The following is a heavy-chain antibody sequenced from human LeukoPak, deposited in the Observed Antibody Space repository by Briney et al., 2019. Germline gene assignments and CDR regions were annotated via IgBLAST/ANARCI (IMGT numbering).Heavy chain of an antibody. CDR2: IYYSGST. CDR1: GGSISSGDYY. Sequence: SQTLSLTCTVSGGSISSGDYYWSWIRQPPGKGLEWIGYIYYSGSTYYNPSLKSRVTISVDTSKNQFSLKLSSVTAADTAVYYCARVCGGSCYDSHPFDYWGQGTLVTVSS. CDR3: ARVCGGSCYDSHPFDY. J-gene: IGHJ4*02. D-gene: IGHD2-15*01. V-gene: IGHV4-30-4*01.